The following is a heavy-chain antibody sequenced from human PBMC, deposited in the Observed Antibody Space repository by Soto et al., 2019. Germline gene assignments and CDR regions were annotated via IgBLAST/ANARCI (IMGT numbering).Heavy chain of an antibody. D-gene: IGHD2-15*01. CDR2: IYYSGST. Sequence: SETLSLTCTVSGGSISSSSYYWGWIRQPPGKGLEWIGSIYYSGSTYYNPSLKSRVTISVDTSKNQFSLKLSSVTAADTAVYFWARHAEDRRPLHLDYWGQGTLVTVSS. V-gene: IGHV4-39*01. CDR3: ARHAEDRRPLHLDY. J-gene: IGHJ4*02. CDR1: GGSISSSSYY.